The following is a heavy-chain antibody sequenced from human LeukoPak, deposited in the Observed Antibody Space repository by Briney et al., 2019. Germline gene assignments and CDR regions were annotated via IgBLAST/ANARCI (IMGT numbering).Heavy chain of an antibody. CDR1: GFTVSSNY. CDR3: ARDLILTGYYDY. J-gene: IGHJ4*02. V-gene: IGHV3-53*01. D-gene: IGHD3-9*01. CDR2: IYSGGST. Sequence: GGSLRLSCAASGFTVSSNYMSWVRQAPGKGLEWVSVIYSGGSTYYADSVKGRFTISRDNSKNTLYLQMNSLRAEDTAVYYCARDLILTGYYDYWGQGTLVTVSS.